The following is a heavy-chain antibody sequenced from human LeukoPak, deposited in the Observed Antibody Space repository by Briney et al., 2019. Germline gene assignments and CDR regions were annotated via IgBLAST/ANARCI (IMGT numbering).Heavy chain of an antibody. CDR2: ISGSDGST. Sequence: GGSLRLSCAASGFTFSNYALSWGRQAPGKGLEWVSAISGSDGSTNYADSVKGRFTISRDSFKKTLNLQMNSLRAEDTAVYYCATSPRYSSGWGYYFNYWGQGTLVTVSS. V-gene: IGHV3-23*01. CDR1: GFTFSNYA. J-gene: IGHJ4*02. CDR3: ATSPRYSSGWGYYFNY. D-gene: IGHD6-19*01.